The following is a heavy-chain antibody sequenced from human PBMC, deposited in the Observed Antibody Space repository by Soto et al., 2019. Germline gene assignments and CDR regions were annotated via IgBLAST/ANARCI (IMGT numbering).Heavy chain of an antibody. D-gene: IGHD1-26*01. V-gene: IGHV1-69*12. Sequence: QVQLVQSGAKVKKPGSSVKVSCKASGGTFSSYAISWVRQAPGQGLEWMGGIIPIFGTADYAQKFQGRVTITADESTSTAYMELSSLRSEDTAVYYCASHSGSSPEGRYYYNMDVWGQGTTVTVSS. CDR1: GGTFSSYA. J-gene: IGHJ6*02. CDR2: IIPIFGTA. CDR3: ASHSGSSPEGRYYYNMDV.